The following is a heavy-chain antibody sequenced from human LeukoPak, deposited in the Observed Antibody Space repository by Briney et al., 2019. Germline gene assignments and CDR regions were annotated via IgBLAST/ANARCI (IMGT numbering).Heavy chain of an antibody. J-gene: IGHJ6*03. Sequence: PGGSLRLSCAASGFTVSTYSMNWVRQAPGKGPEWISYISSSSSTIYYVDSVKGRFTISRDNAKNTLYLQMNSLRAEDTAVYYCARDRYYGSGSYYNAPADYYMDVWGKGTTVTISS. CDR2: ISSSSSTI. CDR1: GFTVSTYS. D-gene: IGHD3-10*01. CDR3: ARDRYYGSGSYYNAPADYYMDV. V-gene: IGHV3-48*04.